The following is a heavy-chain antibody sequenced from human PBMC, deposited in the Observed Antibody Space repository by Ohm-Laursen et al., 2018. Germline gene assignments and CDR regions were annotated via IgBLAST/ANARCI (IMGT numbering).Heavy chain of an antibody. D-gene: IGHD2-2*01. CDR3: ANPQYQNYYGMDV. CDR2: FSGSDGNT. J-gene: IGHJ6*02. Sequence: GSLRLSCTASGFTFSSYGMSWVRQAPGKGLEWVAAFSGSDGNTYYADSVKGRFTISRDNSKNTLYLQMNSLRAEDTAVYYCANPQYQNYYGMDVWGQGTTVTVSS. V-gene: IGHV3-23*01. CDR1: GFTFSSYG.